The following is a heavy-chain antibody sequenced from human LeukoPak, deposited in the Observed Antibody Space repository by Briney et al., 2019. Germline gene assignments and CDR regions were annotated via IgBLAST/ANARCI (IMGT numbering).Heavy chain of an antibody. D-gene: IGHD2-21*01. J-gene: IGHJ4*02. Sequence: SETLSLTCTVSGYSISSGYYWGWIRQPPGKGLEWIGSISHSGSTYYNPSLKSRVTISVDTSKNQFSLKLSSVTAADTAVYYCARVMGGPYYFDYWGQGTLVTVSS. CDR1: GYSISSGYY. CDR3: ARVMGGPYYFDY. V-gene: IGHV4-38-2*02. CDR2: ISHSGST.